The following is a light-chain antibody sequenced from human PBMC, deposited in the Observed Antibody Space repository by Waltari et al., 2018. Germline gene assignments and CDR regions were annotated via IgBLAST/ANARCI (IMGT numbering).Light chain of an antibody. V-gene: IGKV3-15*01. J-gene: IGKJ2*03. CDR3: QQYNNWLLGYS. CDR1: QSVSSN. CDR2: GAS. Sequence: EIVMTQSPATLSVSPGERASLSCRASQSVSSNLAWYQQKPGQAPRLLIYGASTRATGIPARFSGSGSGTEFTLTISSLQSEDFAVYYCQQYNNWLLGYSFGQGTKLEIK.